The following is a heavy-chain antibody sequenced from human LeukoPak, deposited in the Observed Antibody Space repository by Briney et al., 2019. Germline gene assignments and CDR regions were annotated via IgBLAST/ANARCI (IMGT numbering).Heavy chain of an antibody. J-gene: IGHJ6*02. D-gene: IGHD3-10*01. V-gene: IGHV4-59*01. Sequence: PSETLSLTCTVSGGSISSYYWSWIRQLPGKGLEWIGYIYYSGSTNYNPSLKSRVTISVDTSKNQFSLKLSSVTAADTAVYYCARFMARGYYYGMDVWGQGTTVTVSS. CDR3: ARFMARGYYYGMDV. CDR2: IYYSGST. CDR1: GGSISSYY.